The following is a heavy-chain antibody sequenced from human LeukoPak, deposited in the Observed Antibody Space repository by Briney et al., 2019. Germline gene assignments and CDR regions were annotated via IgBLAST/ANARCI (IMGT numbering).Heavy chain of an antibody. J-gene: IGHJ4*02. D-gene: IGHD3-10*01. CDR2: ISGSGGST. V-gene: IGHV3-23*01. CDR1: GFTFSSYG. Sequence: GGSLRLSCAASGFTFSSYGMSWVRQAPGKGLEWVSAISGSGGSTYYADSVKGRFTISRDNSKNTLYLQMNSLRAEDTAVYYCATRPYYGSGKGDYWGQGTLVTVSS. CDR3: ATRPYYGSGKGDY.